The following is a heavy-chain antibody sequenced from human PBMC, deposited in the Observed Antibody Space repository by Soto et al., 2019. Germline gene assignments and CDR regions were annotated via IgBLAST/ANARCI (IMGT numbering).Heavy chain of an antibody. CDR3: ARDGSGSSLGY. CDR2: INHSGST. CDR1: GGSFSGYY. Sequence: SETLSLTCAVYGGSFSGYYWSWIRQPPGKGLEWIGEINHSGSTNYNPSLKSRVTISVDTSKNQFSLKLSSVTAADTAVYYCARDGSGSSLGYWGQGTLVTVSS. D-gene: IGHD1-26*01. J-gene: IGHJ4*02. V-gene: IGHV4-34*01.